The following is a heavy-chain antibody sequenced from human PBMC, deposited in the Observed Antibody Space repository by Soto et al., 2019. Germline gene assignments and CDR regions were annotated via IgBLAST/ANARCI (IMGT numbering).Heavy chain of an antibody. CDR3: ARGPLPDY. V-gene: IGHV4-34*01. CDR2: INHSGST. J-gene: IGHJ4*02. Sequence: QVQLQQWGAGLLKPSETLSLTCAVYGGSFSGYYWSWIRQPPGKGLEWIGEINHSGSTNYNPSLKSRVTISVDTSKNQFSLKLSSVTAADMAVYYCARGPLPDYWGQGTLVTVSS. CDR1: GGSFSGYY.